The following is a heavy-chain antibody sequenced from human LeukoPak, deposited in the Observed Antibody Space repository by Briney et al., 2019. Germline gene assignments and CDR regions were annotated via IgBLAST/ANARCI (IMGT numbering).Heavy chain of an antibody. Sequence: GGSLRLSCLTSGFTFSTNAMSWVRQAPGKGLEWISGISGSGASTYYADSVTGRFTISRDNSRNTLYLQMNSLRGDDTAVYYCAKDVGRWESLHFFDYWGQGTLVTVSS. J-gene: IGHJ4*02. D-gene: IGHD1-26*01. V-gene: IGHV3-23*01. CDR1: GFTFSTNA. CDR2: ISGSGAST. CDR3: AKDVGRWESLHFFDY.